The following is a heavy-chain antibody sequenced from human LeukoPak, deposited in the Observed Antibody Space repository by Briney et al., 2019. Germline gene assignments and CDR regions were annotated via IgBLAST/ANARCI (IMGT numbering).Heavy chain of an antibody. J-gene: IGHJ6*02. CDR2: MNQDGSEK. V-gene: IGHV3-7*01. CDR1: GFTFSDSW. Sequence: PGGSLRLSCAASGFTFSDSWTSWVRQAPGKGLEGVANMNQDGSEKDYVDSVKGRYTISRDNARNSLYLQMGSLRAEDTAVYYCATYTHWVAGDVWGQGTTVTVSS. CDR3: ATYTHWVAGDV. D-gene: IGHD3-16*01.